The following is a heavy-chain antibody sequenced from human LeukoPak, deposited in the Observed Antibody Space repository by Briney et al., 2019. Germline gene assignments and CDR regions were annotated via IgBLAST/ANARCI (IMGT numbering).Heavy chain of an antibody. Sequence: GGSLRPSCAASGFTFSSYWMHWVRQAPGKGLVWVSRISSDGSSTSYADSVKGRFTISRDNAKNTLYLQMNSLRAEDTAVYYCASLDSSGWYYFDYWGQGTLVTVSS. D-gene: IGHD6-19*01. V-gene: IGHV3-74*01. J-gene: IGHJ4*02. CDR3: ASLDSSGWYYFDY. CDR1: GFTFSSYW. CDR2: ISSDGSST.